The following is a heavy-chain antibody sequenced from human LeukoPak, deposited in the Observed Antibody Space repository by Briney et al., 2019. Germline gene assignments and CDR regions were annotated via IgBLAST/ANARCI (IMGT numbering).Heavy chain of an antibody. D-gene: IGHD2-21*02. CDR2: IHYSGST. Sequence: SETLSLTCSVSGGSISSSSYYWGWIRQPPGKGLEWIGSIHYSGSTYYNPSLKSRVTISVDTSKNQFSLKLSSVTAAETAVYYCAREGGLAYCGGDCYSGWFDPWGQETLVTVSS. CDR1: GGSISSSSYY. V-gene: IGHV4-39*07. CDR3: AREGGLAYCGGDCYSGWFDP. J-gene: IGHJ5*02.